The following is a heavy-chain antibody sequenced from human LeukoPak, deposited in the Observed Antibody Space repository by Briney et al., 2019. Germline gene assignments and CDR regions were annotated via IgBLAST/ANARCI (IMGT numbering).Heavy chain of an antibody. CDR2: IYTSGST. J-gene: IGHJ4*02. CDR3: ARGYGSGSYYRDY. V-gene: IGHV4-61*02. Sequence: PSQTLSLTCTAQACSISSGSYYWSCIRQPAGMELDCIGRIYTSGSTNYNPSLKSRVTISVDTSKNQFSLKLSSVTAADTAVYYCARGYGSGSYYRDYWGQGTLVTVSS. D-gene: IGHD3-10*01. CDR1: ACSISSGSYY.